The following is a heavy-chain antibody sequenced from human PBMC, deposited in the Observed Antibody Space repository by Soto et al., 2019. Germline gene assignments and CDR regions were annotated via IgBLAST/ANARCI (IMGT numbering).Heavy chain of an antibody. Sequence: QIQLQESGPGLVKPSETLSLSCTVSDGSITPNYYTWVRQPPGKGLEWIGYVYYAGTTTYNPSLKSRVXXXIXXSKNEVSLKLSSVTAADTAVYYCARLGAYYQALDSWGQGTLVTVSS. J-gene: IGHJ4*02. V-gene: IGHV4-59*08. D-gene: IGHD3-22*01. CDR1: DGSITPNY. CDR3: ARLGAYYQALDS. CDR2: VYYAGTT.